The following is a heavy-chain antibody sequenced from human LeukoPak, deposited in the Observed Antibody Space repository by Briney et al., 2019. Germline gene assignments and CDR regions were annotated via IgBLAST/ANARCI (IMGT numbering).Heavy chain of an antibody. Sequence: GGSLRLSCAASGFAFSTQAMHWVRQAPGKGLEWVAVISYDGSNIYYADSVKGRFTISRDNSENTLYLQMSGLRAEDTAVYYCARDRGKLRYFDLWGRGTLVTVSS. D-gene: IGHD3-9*01. CDR2: ISYDGSNI. J-gene: IGHJ4*02. V-gene: IGHV3-30*15. CDR1: GFAFSTQA. CDR3: ARDRGKLRYFDL.